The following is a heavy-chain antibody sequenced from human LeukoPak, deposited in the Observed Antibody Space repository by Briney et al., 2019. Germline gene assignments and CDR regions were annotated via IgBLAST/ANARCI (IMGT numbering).Heavy chain of an antibody. Sequence: SETLCLACAVYGESFSGYYWSWIRQPPGRGLEWIGEINHSASTNYNPSLKSRVTISVDTSKNQFSLKLSSVTAADTAVYYCARGLGAYSSSWHYRYYYYGMDVWGQGTTVTVSS. V-gene: IGHV4-34*01. CDR2: INHSAST. D-gene: IGHD6-13*01. J-gene: IGHJ6*02. CDR3: ARGLGAYSSSWHYRYYYYGMDV. CDR1: GESFSGYY.